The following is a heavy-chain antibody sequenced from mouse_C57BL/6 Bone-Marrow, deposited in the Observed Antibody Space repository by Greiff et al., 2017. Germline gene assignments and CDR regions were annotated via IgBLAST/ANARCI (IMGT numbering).Heavy chain of an antibody. CDR2: IDPEDGET. V-gene: IGHV14-2*01. Sequence: EVQLQESGAELVKPGASVKLSCTASGFNIKDYYMHWVKQRTEQGLEWIGRIDPEDGETKYAPKFQGKATITADTSSNTAYLQLSSLTSEDTAVYYCASGPLRRGYYYAMDYWGQGTSVTVSS. D-gene: IGHD2-12*01. J-gene: IGHJ4*01. CDR3: ASGPLRRGYYYAMDY. CDR1: GFNIKDYY.